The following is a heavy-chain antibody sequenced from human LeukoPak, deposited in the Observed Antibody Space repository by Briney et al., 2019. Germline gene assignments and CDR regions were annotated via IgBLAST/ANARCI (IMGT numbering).Heavy chain of an antibody. D-gene: IGHD3-10*01. CDR3: ARAARLVRGVIHYFED. CDR2: VYYSGST. J-gene: IGHJ4*02. Sequence: SETLSLTCTVSGGSITSGSYYWGWIRQPPGKGLEWIGSVYYSGSTYYNPSLKRRVTVSVDTPKNQLSLKLSSVTAADTAVYFCARAARLVRGVIHYFEDWGQGTLVTVSS. V-gene: IGHV4-39*07. CDR1: GGSITSGSYY.